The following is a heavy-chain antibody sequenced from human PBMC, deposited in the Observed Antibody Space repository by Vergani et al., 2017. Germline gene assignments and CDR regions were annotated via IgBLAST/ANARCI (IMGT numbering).Heavy chain of an antibody. Sequence: QVQLQESGPGLVKPSQTLSLTCTVSGGSISSSSYYWGWIRQPPGKGLEWIGSIYYSGSTYYNPSLKSRVTISVDTSKNQFSLKLSSVTAADTAVDYCARHGIAAAGGGPFGYWGQGTLVTVSS. D-gene: IGHD6-13*01. CDR1: GGSISSSSYY. CDR3: ARHGIAAAGGGPFGY. V-gene: IGHV4-39*01. J-gene: IGHJ4*02. CDR2: IYYSGST.